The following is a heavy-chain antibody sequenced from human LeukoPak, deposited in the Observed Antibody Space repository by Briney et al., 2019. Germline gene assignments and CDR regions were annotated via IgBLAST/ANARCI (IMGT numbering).Heavy chain of an antibody. CDR3: AKDSLRTVPKASFDY. CDR2: FADSGGNT. J-gene: IGHJ4*02. CDR1: GFTFNIYS. V-gene: IGHV3-23*01. D-gene: IGHD2-2*01. Sequence: LAGGSLRLSCAASGFTFNIYSMTWVRQAPGKGLEWVSSFADSGGNTYYADSVKGRFTVSRDSSKNTLFLQMNSLRAEDRAVYYCAKDSLRTVPKASFDYWGQGTLVTVSS.